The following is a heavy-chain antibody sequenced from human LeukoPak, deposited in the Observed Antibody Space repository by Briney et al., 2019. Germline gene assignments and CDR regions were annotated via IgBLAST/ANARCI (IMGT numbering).Heavy chain of an antibody. V-gene: IGHV3-64*01. CDR2: ISSNGFSI. CDR3: AKVPEGYSSSWYFDY. D-gene: IGHD6-13*01. J-gene: IGHJ4*02. Sequence: GGSLRLSCAASGFTFSNYAMHWVRQAPGKGLEYVSAISSNGFSIFYANSVKGRFTISRDNSKNTLYLQMNSLRAEDTAVYYCAKVPEGYSSSWYFDYWGQGTLVTVSS. CDR1: GFTFSNYA.